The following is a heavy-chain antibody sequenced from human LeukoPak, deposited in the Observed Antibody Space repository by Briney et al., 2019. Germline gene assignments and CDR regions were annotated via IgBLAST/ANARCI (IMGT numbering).Heavy chain of an antibody. V-gene: IGHV4-34*01. CDR1: GGSFSGYY. Sequence: PSETLSLTCAVYGGSFSGYYWSWIRQPPGKGLEWIGEINHSGSTNYNPSLKSRVTISVDTSKNQFSLKLSSVTAADTAVYYCARAPSLYGSGSYYTPYYYYGMDVWGKGTTVTVSS. J-gene: IGHJ6*04. D-gene: IGHD3-10*01. CDR2: INHSGST. CDR3: ARAPSLYGSGSYYTPYYYYGMDV.